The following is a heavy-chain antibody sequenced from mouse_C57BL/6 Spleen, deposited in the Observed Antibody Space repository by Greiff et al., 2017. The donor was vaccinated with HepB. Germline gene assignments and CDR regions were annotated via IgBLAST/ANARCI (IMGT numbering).Heavy chain of an antibody. Sequence: QVQLQQSGAELMKPGASVKLSCKATGYTFTGYWIEWVKQRPGHGLEWIGEILPGSGSTNYNEKFKGKATFTAYTSSNTAYMQLSSLTTEDSAIYYCARGESYDYDGTLYDAMDYWGQGTSVTVSS. V-gene: IGHV1-9*01. CDR2: ILPGSGST. J-gene: IGHJ4*01. CDR1: GYTFTGYW. D-gene: IGHD2-4*01. CDR3: ARGESYDYDGTLYDAMDY.